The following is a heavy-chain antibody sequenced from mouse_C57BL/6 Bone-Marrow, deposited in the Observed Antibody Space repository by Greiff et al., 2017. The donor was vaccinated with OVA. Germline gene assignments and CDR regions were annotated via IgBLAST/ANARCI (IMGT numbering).Heavy chain of an antibody. J-gene: IGHJ3*01. CDR3: ARAYYYGSSGFAY. D-gene: IGHD1-1*01. CDR2: IYPRSGNT. V-gene: IGHV1-81*01. Sequence: VQVVESGAELARPGASVKLSCKASGYTFTSYGISWVKQRTGQGLEWIGEIYPRSGNTYYNEKFKGKATLTADKSSSTAYMELRSLTSEDSAVYFCARAYYYGSSGFAYWGQGTLVTVSA. CDR1: GYTFTSYG.